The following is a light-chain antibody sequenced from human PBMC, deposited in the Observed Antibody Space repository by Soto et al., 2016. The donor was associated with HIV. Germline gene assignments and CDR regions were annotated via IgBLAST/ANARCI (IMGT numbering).Light chain of an antibody. CDR1: NIGSKS. V-gene: IGLV3-21*03. CDR2: DDS. Sequence: SYELTQPPSVSVAPGKTARTTCGGNNIGSKSVHWYQQKPGQAPVLVVYDDSDRPPGIPERFSGSNSGNTATLTISRVEAGDEADYYCQVWDNSSDHPGVFGTGTKVTVL. J-gene: IGLJ1*01. CDR3: QVWDNSSDHPGV.